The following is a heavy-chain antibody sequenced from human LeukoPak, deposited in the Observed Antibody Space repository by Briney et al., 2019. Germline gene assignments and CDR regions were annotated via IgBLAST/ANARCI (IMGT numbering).Heavy chain of an antibody. Sequence: GGSLRLSCAASGFTFGSYEMNWVRHAPGKGLDWVSYISSSGSTIDYADSVKGRFTISRDNAKSSLYLQMSSLRAEDTAVYYCARRGYSGHDSLDSWGQGTLVTVSS. D-gene: IGHD5-12*01. CDR1: GFTFGSYE. CDR3: ARRGYSGHDSLDS. J-gene: IGHJ4*02. V-gene: IGHV3-48*03. CDR2: ISSSGSTI.